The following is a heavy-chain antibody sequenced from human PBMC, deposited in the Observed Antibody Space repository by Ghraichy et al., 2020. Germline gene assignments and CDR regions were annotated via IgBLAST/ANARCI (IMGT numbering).Heavy chain of an antibody. Sequence: GGSLRLSCAASGFTFSSYAMHWVRQAPGKGLEWVAVISYDGSNKYYADSVKGRFTISRDNSKNTLYLQMNSLRAEDTAVYYCARSWDIVVVPAALDYWGQGTLVTVSS. V-gene: IGHV3-30-3*01. CDR2: ISYDGSNK. D-gene: IGHD2-2*01. J-gene: IGHJ4*02. CDR1: GFTFSSYA. CDR3: ARSWDIVVVPAALDY.